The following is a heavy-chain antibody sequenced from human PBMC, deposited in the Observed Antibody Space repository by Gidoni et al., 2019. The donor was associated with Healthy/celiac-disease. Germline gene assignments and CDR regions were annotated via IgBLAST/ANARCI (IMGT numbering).Heavy chain of an antibody. CDR1: GYTFTSYA. Sequence: QVQLVQSGAEVKKPGASVKASCKASGYTFTSYAMHWVRQAPGQRLEWMGWINAGNGNTKYSQKFQGRVTITRDTSASTAYMELSSLRSEDTAVYYCARDLMGYCSSTSCALGYYFDYWGQGTLVTVSS. V-gene: IGHV1-3*01. J-gene: IGHJ4*02. CDR3: ARDLMGYCSSTSCALGYYFDY. D-gene: IGHD2-2*01. CDR2: INAGNGNT.